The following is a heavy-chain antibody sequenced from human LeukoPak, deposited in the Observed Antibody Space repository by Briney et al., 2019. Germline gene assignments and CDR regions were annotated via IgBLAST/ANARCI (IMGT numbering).Heavy chain of an antibody. J-gene: IGHJ3*02. CDR2: IIPIFGTA. CDR3: ARQNYDSSGYLAAFDI. D-gene: IGHD3-22*01. V-gene: IGHV1-69*13. Sequence: GASVKVSCKASGGTFSSYAISWVRQAPGQGLEWMGGIIPIFGTANYAQKFQGRVTITADESTSTAYMELSSLRSEDTAVYYCARQNYDSSGYLAAFDIWGQGTMVTVSS. CDR1: GGTFSSYA.